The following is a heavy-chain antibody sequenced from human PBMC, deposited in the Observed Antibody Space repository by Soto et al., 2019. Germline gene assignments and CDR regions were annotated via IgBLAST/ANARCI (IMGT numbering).Heavy chain of an antibody. CDR1: GYTFTSYQ. Sequence: QMQLVQSGAEVKKPGASVKVSCKASGYTFTSYQMHWVRQAPGQGLEWMGIINPSGGRITYAPRFQGRVMMTRDTSTNTVYMELRSLRSEDTAVYYCARDGPPTTTGVGPSYTMDVWGQWTTVPVS. D-gene: IGHD3-3*01. CDR3: ARDGPPTTTGVGPSYTMDV. V-gene: IGHV1-46*01. CDR2: INPSGGRI. J-gene: IGHJ6*02.